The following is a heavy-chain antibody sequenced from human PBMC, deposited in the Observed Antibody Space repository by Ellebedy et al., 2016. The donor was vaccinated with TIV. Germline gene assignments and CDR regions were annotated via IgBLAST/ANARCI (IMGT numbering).Heavy chain of an antibody. Sequence: ASVMVSCKASGYTFTDYYIHWVRQAPGQGLEWMGGSTSYAQKFQGRVTITRETSTSTVYMELSSLRSEDTAVYYCARDSVAGDCSGGSCYAPWVYWGQGTLVTVSS. CDR2: GST. CDR3: ARDSVAGDCSGGSCYAPWVY. J-gene: IGHJ4*02. CDR1: GYTFTDYY. V-gene: IGHV1-46*01. D-gene: IGHD2-15*01.